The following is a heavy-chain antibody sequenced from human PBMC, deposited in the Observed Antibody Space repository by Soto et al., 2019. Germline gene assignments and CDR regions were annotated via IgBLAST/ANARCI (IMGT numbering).Heavy chain of an antibody. V-gene: IGHV3-30*18. D-gene: IGHD6-19*01. CDR1: GFTFSSYG. Sequence: PGGSLRLSCAASGFTFSSYGMHWVRQAPGKGLEWVAVISYDGSNKYYADSVKGRFTISRDNSKNTLFLQMNSLRAEDTAVYYCSKGSKAWYSSGWYYFDYWGQGTLVTVSS. CDR3: SKGSKAWYSSGWYYFDY. CDR2: ISYDGSNK. J-gene: IGHJ4*02.